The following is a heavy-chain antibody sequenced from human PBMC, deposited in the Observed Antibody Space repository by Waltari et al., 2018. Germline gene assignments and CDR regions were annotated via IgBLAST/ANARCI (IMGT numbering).Heavy chain of an antibody. CDR1: GFALRSYW. V-gene: IGHV3-74*01. J-gene: IGHJ4*02. CDR3: SRSPAGYSRSDY. D-gene: IGHD5-18*01. Sequence: EVRLEESGGGLVQPGGALRLSCAASGFALRSYWLHWVRQAPGKGLVWVSRIDDDGSGTTYADSVMGRFTISRDNAKNTVYLEMNSLRAEDTAVYYCSRSPAGYSRSDYWGQGTLVTVSS. CDR2: IDDDGSGT.